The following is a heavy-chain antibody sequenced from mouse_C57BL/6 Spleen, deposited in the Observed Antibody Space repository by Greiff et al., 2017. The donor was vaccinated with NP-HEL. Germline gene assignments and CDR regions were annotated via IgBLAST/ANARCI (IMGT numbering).Heavy chain of an antibody. Sequence: VHLVESGAELAKPGASVKLSCKASGYTFTSDWMHWVKQRSGQGLEWIGYINPSSGYTKYNQKFKDKATLTADKSYSTAYLQLSSLTYEDTAVYYCARDYDSSYAYFDYWGQGTTLTVSS. CDR1: GYTFTSDW. J-gene: IGHJ2*01. CDR3: ARDYDSSYAYFDY. CDR2: INPSSGYT. D-gene: IGHD1-1*01. V-gene: IGHV1-7*01.